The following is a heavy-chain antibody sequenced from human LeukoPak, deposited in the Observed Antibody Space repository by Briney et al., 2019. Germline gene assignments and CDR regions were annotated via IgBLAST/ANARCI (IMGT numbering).Heavy chain of an antibody. J-gene: IGHJ4*02. CDR3: AKGNSSSWYAPLDY. D-gene: IGHD6-13*01. Sequence: PGRSQRLSRAASGFSFRIYAMSSVSQPARDGLEWASAIRGSAGSTYYAESVKGPFTISRDNSKNTLYLQINSLRAEDTAVYYCAKGNSSSWYAPLDYCGQGTLVTVSS. V-gene: IGHV3-23*01. CDR1: GFSFRIYA. CDR2: IRGSAGST.